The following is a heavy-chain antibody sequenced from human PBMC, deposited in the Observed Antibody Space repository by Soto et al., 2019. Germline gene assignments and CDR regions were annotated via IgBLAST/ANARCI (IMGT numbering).Heavy chain of an antibody. CDR3: ARRSSGWYSDY. V-gene: IGHV3-23*01. CDR2: ISGSGGST. D-gene: IGHD6-19*01. CDR1: GFTFSSYA. J-gene: IGHJ4*01. Sequence: EVQLLESGGGLVQPGGSLRLSCAASGFTFSSYAMSWVRQAPGKGLEWVSVISGSGGSTYYADSVKGRFTISRDNSNNTLYLQMNSLRAEDTAVYYCARRSSGWYSDYWGQGPLFTVSS.